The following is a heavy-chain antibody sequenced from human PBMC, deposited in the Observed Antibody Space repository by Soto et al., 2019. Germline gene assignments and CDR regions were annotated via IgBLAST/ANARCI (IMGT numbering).Heavy chain of an antibody. D-gene: IGHD3-3*01. CDR3: ARDLENYDFWSGLLGMDV. Sequence: GGSLRLSCAASGFTFSSYAMSWVRQAPGKGLEWVSAISGSGGSTYYADSVKGRFTISRDNSKNTLYLQMNSLRAEDTAVYYCARDLENYDFWSGLLGMDVWGQGTTVTVSS. V-gene: IGHV3-23*01. J-gene: IGHJ6*02. CDR2: ISGSGGST. CDR1: GFTFSSYA.